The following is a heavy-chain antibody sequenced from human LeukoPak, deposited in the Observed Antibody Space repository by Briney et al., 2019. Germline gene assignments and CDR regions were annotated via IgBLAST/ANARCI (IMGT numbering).Heavy chain of an antibody. CDR3: AKDRNYYDPSAYYDY. V-gene: IGHV3-23*01. J-gene: IGHJ4*02. CDR2: ISGSGGST. CDR1: EFTFSNYA. Sequence: GGSLRLSCTASEFTFSNYAMSWVRQAPGKGLEWVSAISGSGGSTYSADSVKGRFTISRDNSKNTLYLQMDSLRAEDTAVYYCAKDRNYYDPSAYYDYWGQGTLVTVSS. D-gene: IGHD3-22*01.